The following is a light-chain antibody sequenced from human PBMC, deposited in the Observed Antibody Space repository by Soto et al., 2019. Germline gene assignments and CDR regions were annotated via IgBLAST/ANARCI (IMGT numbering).Light chain of an antibody. CDR2: LEGSGSY. Sequence: QAVLTQSSSASASLGSSVKLTCTLSSGHSSYIIAWHQQQPGTAPRYLMKLEGSGSYNKGSGVPDRFSGSSSGADRSLTISSLQFEDEADYYCETCDSNTHTVFGGGTQLTVL. CDR3: ETCDSNTHTV. V-gene: IGLV4-60*02. J-gene: IGLJ3*02. CDR1: SGHSSYI.